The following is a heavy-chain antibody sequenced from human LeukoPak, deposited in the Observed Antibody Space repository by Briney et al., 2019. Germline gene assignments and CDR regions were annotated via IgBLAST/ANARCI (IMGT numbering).Heavy chain of an antibody. J-gene: IGHJ4*02. Sequence: GGSLRLSCAASGFTFSAYSMNWVRQAPGKGLEWVSSITSSSYIYYADSVKGRFTISRDNAKNSLYLEMNSLRAEDTAVYYCARGGSSENDYWGQGTLVTVSS. CDR3: ARGGSSENDY. D-gene: IGHD6-13*01. V-gene: IGHV3-21*01. CDR1: GFTFSAYS. CDR2: ITSSSYI.